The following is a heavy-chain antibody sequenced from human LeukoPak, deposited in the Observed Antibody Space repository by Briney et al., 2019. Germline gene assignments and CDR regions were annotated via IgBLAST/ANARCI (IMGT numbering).Heavy chain of an antibody. D-gene: IGHD6-6*01. J-gene: IGHJ5*02. CDR3: ARVSGIAARLRKGRGFDP. V-gene: IGHV1-8*03. CDR2: MNPNSGNT. Sequence: ASVKVSCKASGYTFTSYGISWVRQATGQGLEWMGWMNPNSGNTGYAQKFQGRVTITRNTSISTAYMELSSLRSEDTAVYYCARVSGIAARLRKGRGFDPWGQGALVTVSS. CDR1: GYTFTSYG.